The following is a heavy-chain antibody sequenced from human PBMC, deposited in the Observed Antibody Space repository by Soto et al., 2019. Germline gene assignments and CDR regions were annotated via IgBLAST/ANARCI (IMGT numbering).Heavy chain of an antibody. D-gene: IGHD2-21*01. CDR1: GFTFSDYY. J-gene: IGHJ4*02. CDR2: ISSGASTI. CDR3: ARDLYCGGDCYSPGVDY. V-gene: IGHV3-11*01. Sequence: ESGGGLGKPGGSLRLSCAASGFTFSDYYMSWIRQAPGKGLEWVSYISSGASTIYYADSVKGRFTISRDNAKNSLYLQMNSLGAEDTAVYYCARDLYCGGDCYSPGVDYWGQGTLVTVSS.